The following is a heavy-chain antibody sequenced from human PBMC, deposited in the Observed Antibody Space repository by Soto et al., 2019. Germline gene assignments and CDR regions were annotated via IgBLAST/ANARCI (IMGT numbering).Heavy chain of an antibody. Sequence: QVQLVQSGAEVKKPGASVKVSCKASGYTFTGYYMHWVRQAPGQGLEWMGWINPNSGGTNYAQKVQDWVTMTRDTSISTAYMELSRLRSDDTAVYYCARDIGGTYAFDIWGQGTMVTVSS. CDR2: INPNSGGT. D-gene: IGHD2-15*01. CDR1: GYTFTGYY. CDR3: ARDIGGTYAFDI. V-gene: IGHV1-2*04. J-gene: IGHJ3*02.